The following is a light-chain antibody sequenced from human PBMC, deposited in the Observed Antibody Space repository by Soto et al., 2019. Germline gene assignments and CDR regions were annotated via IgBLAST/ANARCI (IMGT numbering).Light chain of an antibody. Sequence: EIVLTQSPATLSLSPGERATLSCRASQSIGGNLAWYQQKPGQAPRLLIYDASNRATGIPARFSGKGSGTDFTLTISSLEPEDFAVYYCQQRSNGPLFTFGPRNKVDIK. V-gene: IGKV3-11*01. J-gene: IGKJ3*01. CDR2: DAS. CDR1: QSIGGN. CDR3: QQRSNGPLFT.